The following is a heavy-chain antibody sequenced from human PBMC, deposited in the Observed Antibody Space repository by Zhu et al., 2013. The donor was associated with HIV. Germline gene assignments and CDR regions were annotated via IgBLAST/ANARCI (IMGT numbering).Heavy chain of an antibody. J-gene: IGHJ3*01. Sequence: QVQLVQSGAEVKKPGASVKVSCKAPGYTFISYYMHWVRQAPGQGLEWMGVINPSGGSSIYAQQFQDRVTMTRDTSTRTVYMELSSLRSEDTAVYYCGGAIAARGSDAVDLWGQGTMVTVSS. V-gene: IGHV1-46*01. CDR2: INPSGGSS. D-gene: IGHD6-6*01. CDR3: GGAIAARGSDAVDL. CDR1: GYTFISYY.